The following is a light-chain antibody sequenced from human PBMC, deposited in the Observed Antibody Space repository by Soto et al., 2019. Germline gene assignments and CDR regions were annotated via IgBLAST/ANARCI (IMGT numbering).Light chain of an antibody. J-gene: IGKJ1*01. Sequence: EIVMTQSPATLSVSPGERATFSCRASQSVTANLAWYQQKPGQAPRLLIYGASTRATGIPARFSGSGSGTDFTLTISSLQSEDFALYYCQQYNDWPLTFGQGTKVDIK. CDR2: GAS. V-gene: IGKV3-15*01. CDR1: QSVTAN. CDR3: QQYNDWPLT.